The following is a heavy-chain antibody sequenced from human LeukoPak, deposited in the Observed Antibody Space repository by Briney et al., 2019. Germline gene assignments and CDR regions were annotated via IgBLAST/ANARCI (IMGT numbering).Heavy chain of an antibody. CDR3: ARGLPADY. V-gene: IGHV3-33*01. Sequence: PGRSLRLTCAASGFTFSSFGMHWVRQAPGKGLEWVAVIWYDGSNKYYADSVKGRFTISRDNSKNTLYLQMNSLRAEDTAVYYCARGLPADYWGQGTLVTVSS. CDR1: GFTFSSFG. J-gene: IGHJ4*02. D-gene: IGHD3-16*01. CDR2: IWYDGSNK.